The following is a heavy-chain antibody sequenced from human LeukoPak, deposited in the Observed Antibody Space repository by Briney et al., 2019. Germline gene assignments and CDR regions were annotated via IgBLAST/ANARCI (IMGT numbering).Heavy chain of an antibody. CDR3: ARRVDATRWFDP. CDR2: INSDGTTT. J-gene: IGHJ5*02. V-gene: IGHV3-74*03. CDR1: GFTFSNYF. Sequence: GGSLRLSCAASGFTFSNYFMHWVRQAPGKGLVWVSRINSDGTTTMYADSVKGRFTIPRDNAKNTLYLQMNSLRDEDTAVYYCARRVDATRWFDPWGQGTLVAVSS. D-gene: IGHD2-15*01.